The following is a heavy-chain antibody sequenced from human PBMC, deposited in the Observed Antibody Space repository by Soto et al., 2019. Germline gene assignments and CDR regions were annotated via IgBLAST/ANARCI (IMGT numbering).Heavy chain of an antibody. Sequence: QVQLVESGGGVVQPGRSLRLSCAASGFTFSRFGMHWVRQAPGKGLEWVAVISYDGSNRFYADSVKGRFTISRDNSKNTLYLQMNSLRPEDTAVYYCAKDLYGSETYTYYCGMDVW. CDR1: GFTFSRFG. D-gene: IGHD3-10*01. J-gene: IGHJ6*01. CDR2: ISYDGSNR. CDR3: AKDLYGSETYTYYCGMDV. V-gene: IGHV3-30*18.